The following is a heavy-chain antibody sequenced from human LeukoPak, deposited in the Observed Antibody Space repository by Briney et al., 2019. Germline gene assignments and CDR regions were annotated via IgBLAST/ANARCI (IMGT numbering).Heavy chain of an antibody. J-gene: IGHJ4*02. CDR3: ARDSFGSSGWYGFDY. CDR2: IYSGGTT. V-gene: IGHV3-53*01. D-gene: IGHD6-19*01. CDR1: GFTVSNNY. Sequence: GGSLRLSCAASGFTVSNNYMSWVRQAPGKGLDWVSLIYSGGTTYYADSVKGRFTISRDNSKNTLYLQMNSLRAEDTAVYYCARDSFGSSGWYGFDYWGQGTLVTVSS.